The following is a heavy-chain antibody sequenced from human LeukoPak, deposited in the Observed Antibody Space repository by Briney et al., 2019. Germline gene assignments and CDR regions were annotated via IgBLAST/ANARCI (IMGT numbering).Heavy chain of an antibody. J-gene: IGHJ4*02. D-gene: IGHD4-11*01. V-gene: IGHV3-48*01. CDR1: GFTFSTYS. Sequence: GGSLRLSCAASGFTFSTYSMNWVRQAPGKGLEWVSYISSSSGAIYYADSVKGRFTISRDNAKNSLYLQMNSLRAEDTAVYYCASGPFSNSYFDYWGQGTLVTVSS. CDR2: ISSSSGAI. CDR3: ASGPFSNSYFDY.